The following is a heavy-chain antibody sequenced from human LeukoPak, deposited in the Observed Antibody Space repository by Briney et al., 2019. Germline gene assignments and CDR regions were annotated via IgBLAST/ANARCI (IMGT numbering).Heavy chain of an antibody. CDR3: ARAGSDPGDAFDI. J-gene: IGHJ3*02. Sequence: SETLSLTCTVSGYSISSGYYWGWIRRPPGKGLEWIGSIYHSGSTYYNPSLKSRVTISVDTSKNQFSLKLSSVTAADTAVYYCARAGSDPGDAFDIWGQGTMVTVSS. CDR2: IYHSGST. V-gene: IGHV4-38-2*02. D-gene: IGHD2-21*02. CDR1: GYSISSGYY.